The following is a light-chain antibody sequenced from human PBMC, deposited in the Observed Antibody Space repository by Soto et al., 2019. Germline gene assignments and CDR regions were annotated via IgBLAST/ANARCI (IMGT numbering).Light chain of an antibody. V-gene: IGKV3-20*01. CDR1: QSITSRN. CDR2: GAS. CDR3: QQYGTTPFT. J-gene: IGKJ3*01. Sequence: EIVLTQSPGTLSLSPGERATLSCRASQSITSRNLAWYQQKPGQAPRLLIFGASRGATGIPDRFSGSGSGTDFTLTISRLEPEDFAVYYCQQYGTTPFTFGPGTKVDLK.